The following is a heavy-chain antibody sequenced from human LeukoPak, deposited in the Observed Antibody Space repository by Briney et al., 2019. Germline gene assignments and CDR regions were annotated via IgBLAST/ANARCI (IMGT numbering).Heavy chain of an antibody. CDR2: ISAYNGNT. J-gene: IGHJ4*02. CDR1: GFTFTSYG. D-gene: IGHD3-10*01. V-gene: IGHV1-18*01. Sequence: ASVKVSCKASGFTFTSYGFTWVLQAPGQGLEWMGWISAYNGNTNYAQTLRGRIPMTTDTSTSTVYMELRSLGSDDTAMYYCARGGLYGSGSPDYWGQGTLVTVPS. CDR3: ARGGLYGSGSPDY.